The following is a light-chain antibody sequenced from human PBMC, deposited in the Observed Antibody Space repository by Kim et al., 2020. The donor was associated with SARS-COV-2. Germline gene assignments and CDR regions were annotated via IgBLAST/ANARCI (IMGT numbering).Light chain of an antibody. CDR2: DAS. J-gene: IGKJ2*01. V-gene: IGKV1-5*01. CDR1: QSINGW. CDR3: QQYNSYSRT. Sequence: DIQMTQSPSTLSASVGDRVTITCRASQSINGWLAWYQQKPGKAPKLLIYDASSLESGVPSSFSGSGSGTEFTLTISSLQPDDSATYYCQQYNSYSRTFGQGTKLEI.